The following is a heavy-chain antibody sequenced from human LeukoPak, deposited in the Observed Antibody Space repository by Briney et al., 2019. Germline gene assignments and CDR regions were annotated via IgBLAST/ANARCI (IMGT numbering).Heavy chain of an antibody. Sequence: ASVKVSCKASGYTFTSYYMHWVRQAPGQGLEWMGIINPSGDSTTYAQKFQGRVTMTRDTSTSTVYMELSSLRSEDTAVYYCARDRGSGSFRSLPHYSGGMDVWGQGTTVTVSS. CDR3: ARDRGSGSFRSLPHYSGGMDV. CDR1: GYTFTSYY. CDR2: INPSGDST. D-gene: IGHD3-10*01. V-gene: IGHV1-46*01. J-gene: IGHJ6*02.